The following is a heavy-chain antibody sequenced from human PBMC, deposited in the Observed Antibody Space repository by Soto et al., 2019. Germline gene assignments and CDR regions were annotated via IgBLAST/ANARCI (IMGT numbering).Heavy chain of an antibody. Sequence: ASETLSLTCAVSSGSLSSSNWWGWVRQPPGKGLEWIGEIYHSGSTNYNPSLKSRVTISVDKSKNQFSLKLSSVTAADTAVYYCAIKSDMHYDYIWGSYRQDDAFDIWGQGTMVTVSS. CDR1: SGSLSSSNW. J-gene: IGHJ3*02. CDR2: IYHSGST. CDR3: AIKSDMHYDYIWGSYRQDDAFDI. V-gene: IGHV4-4*02. D-gene: IGHD3-16*02.